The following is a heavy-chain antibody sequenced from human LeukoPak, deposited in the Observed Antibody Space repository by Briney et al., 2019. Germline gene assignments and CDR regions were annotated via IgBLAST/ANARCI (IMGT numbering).Heavy chain of an antibody. CDR1: GFTFSSYA. CDR2: IYHSGST. CDR3: ARNPPISWELPSYMDV. D-gene: IGHD1-26*01. V-gene: IGHV4-38-2*01. Sequence: PGGSLRLSCAASGFTFSSYAMSWVRQAPGKGLEWIGGIYHSGSTYYNPSLKSRVTISVDTSKNQFSLKLASVTAADTAVYYCARNPPISWELPSYMDVWGKGTTVTVSS. J-gene: IGHJ6*03.